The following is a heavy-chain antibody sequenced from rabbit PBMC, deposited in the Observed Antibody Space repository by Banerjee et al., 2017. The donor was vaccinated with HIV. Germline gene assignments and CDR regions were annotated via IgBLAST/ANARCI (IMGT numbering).Heavy chain of an antibody. CDR3: VRASYDDYGDHYFNL. D-gene: IGHD2-1*01. Sequence: QLEESGGGLVQPGGSLTLSCKASGFDFSTYYISWVRQAPGKGLEWIGIIYAGKGNTYYASWVNGRFTVSSDNAQNTVDLQMHSLTAADTATYFCVRASYDDYGDHYFNLWGQGTLVTDS. V-gene: IGHV1S7*01. J-gene: IGHJ4*01. CDR1: GFDFSTYY. CDR2: IYAGKGNT.